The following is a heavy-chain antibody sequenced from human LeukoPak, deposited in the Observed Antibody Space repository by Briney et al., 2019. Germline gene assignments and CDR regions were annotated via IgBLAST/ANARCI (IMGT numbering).Heavy chain of an antibody. D-gene: IGHD2-15*01. J-gene: IGHJ4*02. V-gene: IGHV3-23*01. CDR2: ISGSGDST. CDR1: GITFRSDV. CDR3: AKGSGSSCYSPCDY. Sequence: GGSLRLSCAASGITFRSDVMSWVRQAPGKGLEWVSGISGSGDSTYYADAVKGRFTISRDNSKDTLYLQMDSLRAEDTAIYYCAKGSGSSCYSPCDYWGQGILVTVSS.